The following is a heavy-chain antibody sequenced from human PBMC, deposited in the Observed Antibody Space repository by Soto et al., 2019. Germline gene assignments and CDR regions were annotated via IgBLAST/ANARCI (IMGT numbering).Heavy chain of an antibody. V-gene: IGHV1-3*05. J-gene: IGHJ4*02. Sequence: QVQHVQSGAEEMKPGASVKVSCKASGYTLTRYSIHWVRQAPGQRLEWMGWINAGNGNTKFSQKFQGRVTITRDTAASTAYMELRGLRSEDTAVYYCAILGTYYFDNSDNYFDFWGQGTLVTVSS. CDR2: INAGNGNT. CDR1: GYTLTRYS. CDR3: AILGTYYFDNSDNYFDF. D-gene: IGHD3-22*01.